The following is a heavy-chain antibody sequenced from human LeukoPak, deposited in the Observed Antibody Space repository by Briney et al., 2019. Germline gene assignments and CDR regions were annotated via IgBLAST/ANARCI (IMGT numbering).Heavy chain of an antibody. CDR3: ARDHGVAGGWFDP. D-gene: IGHD2-15*01. Sequence: ASVKVSCKASGYTLSSYGISWVRQAPGPPREWMGWISAHNGNTNYAQKLHGRVTMTTDTSTSTVYMELRSLRSDDTAVSYCARDHGVAGGWFDPCGEGKLVTVSS. CDR2: ISAHNGNT. V-gene: IGHV1-18*01. CDR1: GYTLSSYG. J-gene: IGHJ5*02.